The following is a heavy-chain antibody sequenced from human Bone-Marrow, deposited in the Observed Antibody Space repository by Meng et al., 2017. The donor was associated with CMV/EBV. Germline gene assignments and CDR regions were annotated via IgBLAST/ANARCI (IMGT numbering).Heavy chain of an antibody. CDR3: ASDPYCSSTSCYTGNYYYYGMDV. CDR2: IIPILGIA. J-gene: IGHJ6*02. Sequence: VKVSCKASGGTFSSYTISWVRQAPGQGLEWMGGIIPILGIANYAQKFQGRVTITADKSTSTAYMELSSLRSEDTAVYYCASDPYCSSTSCYTGNYYYYGMDVWGQGTTVTVSS. CDR1: GGTFSSYT. V-gene: IGHV1-69*10. D-gene: IGHD2-2*02.